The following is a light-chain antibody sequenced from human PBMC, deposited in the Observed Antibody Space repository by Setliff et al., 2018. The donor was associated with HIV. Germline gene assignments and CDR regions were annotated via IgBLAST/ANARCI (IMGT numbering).Light chain of an antibody. Sequence: QSALTQPASVSGSPGQSITISCTGTSSDVGGYNYVSWYQQYPGKAPKLMIYEVSNRPSGVSNRFSGSKSGKTASLTISGLQAEDEAEYYCSSYTTSTTLVFGRGTKVTVL. CDR3: SSYTTSTTLV. J-gene: IGLJ3*02. CDR2: EVS. V-gene: IGLV2-14*01. CDR1: SSDVGGYNY.